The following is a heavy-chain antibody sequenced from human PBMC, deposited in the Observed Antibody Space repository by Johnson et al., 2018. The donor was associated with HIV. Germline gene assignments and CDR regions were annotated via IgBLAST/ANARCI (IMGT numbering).Heavy chain of an antibody. CDR1: GFTFDDYG. CDR3: ARASQGAYDM. J-gene: IGHJ3*02. Sequence: VQLVETGGGLIQPGGSLRLSCAASGFTFDDYGMTWVRQAPGKGLEWVATMNRGGSEIFYVASVKGRFTISGDIAKNSLYLQMNSLRADDTAIYYCARASQGAYDMWGQGTMVIVSS. CDR2: MNRGGSEI. V-gene: IGHV3-7*01.